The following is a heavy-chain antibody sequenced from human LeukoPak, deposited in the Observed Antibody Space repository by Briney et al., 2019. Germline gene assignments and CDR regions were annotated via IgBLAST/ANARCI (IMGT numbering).Heavy chain of an antibody. CDR3: ARGLGRYYDSSG. Sequence: MPSETLSLTCAVYGGSFSGYYWSWIRQPPGKGLEWIGEINHSGSTNHNPSLKSRVTISVDTSKNQFSLKLSSVTAADTAVYYCARGLGRYYDSSGWGQGTLVTVSS. CDR1: GGSFSGYY. J-gene: IGHJ4*02. CDR2: INHSGST. V-gene: IGHV4-34*01. D-gene: IGHD3-22*01.